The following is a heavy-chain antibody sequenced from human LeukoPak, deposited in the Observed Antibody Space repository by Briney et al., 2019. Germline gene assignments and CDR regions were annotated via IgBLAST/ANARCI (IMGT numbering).Heavy chain of an antibody. CDR2: IYYSGST. Sequence: PSGTLSLTCTVSGGSISSYYWSWIRQPPGKGLEWVGYIYYSGSTNYNPSLKSRVTISVDTSKNQFSLKLSSVTAADTAVYYCAREGDSGYGPQDYYYYYMDVWGKGTTVTVSS. CDR3: AREGDSGYGPQDYYYYYMDV. D-gene: IGHD5-12*01. CDR1: GGSISSYY. J-gene: IGHJ6*03. V-gene: IGHV4-59*01.